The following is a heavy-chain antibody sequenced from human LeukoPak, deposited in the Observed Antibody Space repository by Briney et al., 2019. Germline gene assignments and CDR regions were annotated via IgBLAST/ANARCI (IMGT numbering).Heavy chain of an antibody. CDR3: ARKLGASWAFDI. CDR1: GGSVTSTNW. CDR2: VHLDGRT. V-gene: IGHV4-4*02. Sequence: PSETLSLTCAVSGGSVTSTNWWTWVRQPPGKGLEWIGEVHLDGRTNYNPSLTGRLTLSVDLYENHISLKLTSVTAADTAVYYCARKLGASWAFDIWGQGTMVTVSS. D-gene: IGHD3-10*01. J-gene: IGHJ3*02.